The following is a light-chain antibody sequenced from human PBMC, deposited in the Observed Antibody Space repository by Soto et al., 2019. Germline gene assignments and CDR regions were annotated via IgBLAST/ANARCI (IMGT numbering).Light chain of an antibody. CDR2: GAS. Sequence: EIVMTQSPATLPVSPGERATLSCRASQSVSSNLAWYQQKPGQAPRLLIYGASSRATGIPDRFSGSGSGTDFALTISSLEPEDFAVYYCQQRSNWPPITFGQGTRLEIK. J-gene: IGKJ5*01. V-gene: IGKV3-11*01. CDR1: QSVSSN. CDR3: QQRSNWPPIT.